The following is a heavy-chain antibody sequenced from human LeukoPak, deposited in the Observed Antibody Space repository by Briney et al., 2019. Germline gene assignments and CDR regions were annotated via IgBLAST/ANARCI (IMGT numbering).Heavy chain of an antibody. CDR1: GFTFSSYE. CDR3: ARGSGWHFDY. CDR2: ISSRRSTI. J-gene: IGHJ4*02. Sequence: QPGRSLRLSCAASGFTFSSYEMKWVRQAPGKGLEWVSYISSRRSTIYYADSVKGRFTISRDNAKNSLYLQMYSRRAEDTAVYYCARGSGWHFDYWGQGTLVTVSS. V-gene: IGHV3-48*03. D-gene: IGHD6-19*01.